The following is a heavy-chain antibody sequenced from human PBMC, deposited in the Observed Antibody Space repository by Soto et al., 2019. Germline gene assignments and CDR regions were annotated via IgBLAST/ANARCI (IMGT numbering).Heavy chain of an antibody. CDR1: GFTFSSYG. CDR2: ISYDGSNK. CDR3: VKYLRWKQQEYYYGMDV. V-gene: IGHV3-30*18. J-gene: IGHJ6*02. Sequence: GGSLRLSCAASGFTFSSYGIHWVRQAPGKGLEWVDIISYDGSNKNYADSVKGRFTISRDNSENTLYLQMNSLRAEDTAVYYCVKYLRWKQQEYYYGMDVWGQGTTVTVS. D-gene: IGHD6-13*01.